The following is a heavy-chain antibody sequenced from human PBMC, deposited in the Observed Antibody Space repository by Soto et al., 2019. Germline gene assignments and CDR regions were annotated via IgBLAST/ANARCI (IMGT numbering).Heavy chain of an antibody. D-gene: IGHD6-6*01. CDR1: GGSISSYY. CDR2: IYYSGST. Sequence: PSETLSLTCTVSGGSISSYYWSWIRQPPGKGLEWIGYIYYSGSTNYNPSLKSRVTISVDTSKNQFSLKLSSVTAADTAVYYCARGFSRYSSSDFDYWGQGTLVTVSS. CDR3: ARGFSRYSSSDFDY. V-gene: IGHV4-59*01. J-gene: IGHJ4*02.